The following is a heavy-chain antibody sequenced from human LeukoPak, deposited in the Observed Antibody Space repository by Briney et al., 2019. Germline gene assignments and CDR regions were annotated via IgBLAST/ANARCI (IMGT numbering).Heavy chain of an antibody. CDR3: ARETGYYDSSGYYDY. CDR1: GFSFSSYW. Sequence: GGSLRLSCAASGFSFSSYWMHWVRQAPGKGLVWVSRINSDGSSTSYADSVKGRFTISRDNAKNTLYLQMNSLRAEDTAVYYCARETGYYDSSGYYDYWGQGTLVTVSS. V-gene: IGHV3-74*01. J-gene: IGHJ4*02. CDR2: INSDGSST. D-gene: IGHD3-22*01.